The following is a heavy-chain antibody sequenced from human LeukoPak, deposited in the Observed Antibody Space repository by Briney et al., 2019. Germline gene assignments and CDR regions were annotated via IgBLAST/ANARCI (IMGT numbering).Heavy chain of an antibody. Sequence: PSETLSLTCTVSGGSIRSSSYYWGWIRQPPGKGLEWIGSIYYSGSTYYNPSLKSRVTISVDTSKNQFSLKLSSVTAADTAVYYCARTTGSYHFDYWGQGTLVTVSS. CDR2: IYYSGST. CDR3: ARTTGSYHFDY. V-gene: IGHV4-39*07. D-gene: IGHD1-26*01. CDR1: GGSIRSSSYY. J-gene: IGHJ4*02.